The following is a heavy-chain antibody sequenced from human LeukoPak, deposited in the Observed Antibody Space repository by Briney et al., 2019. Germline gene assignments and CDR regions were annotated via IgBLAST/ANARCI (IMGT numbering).Heavy chain of an antibody. CDR2: INPSGGTT. J-gene: IGHJ4*02. CDR3: ARGYCNGCSCCSVYY. D-gene: IGHD2-15*01. Sequence: ASVKVSCTASGYTFISFYIHWVRQAPGQGLEWMGVINPSGGTTLYAQKFHGRVTMTRDTSTSTVYMELSSLRSEDTAVYYCARGYCNGCSCCSVYYWGQGTRVTVSS. CDR1: GYTFISFY. V-gene: IGHV1-46*01.